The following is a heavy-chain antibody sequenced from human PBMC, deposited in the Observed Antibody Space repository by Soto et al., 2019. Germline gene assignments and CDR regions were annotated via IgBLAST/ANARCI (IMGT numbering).Heavy chain of an antibody. CDR3: ARGDRVADS. CDR1: GFTFNGYY. D-gene: IGHD3-3*01. CDR2: ISSSSSDI. V-gene: IGHV3-11*05. J-gene: IGHJ4*02. Sequence: QVQLVESGGGLVKPGGSLRLSCVASGFTFNGYYMSWLRQAPGKGPEWVSYISSSSSDINYADSVKGRFTTSRDNAKNSLHLQMNSLRAEDTAVYYCARGDRVADSWGQGTLVTVSS.